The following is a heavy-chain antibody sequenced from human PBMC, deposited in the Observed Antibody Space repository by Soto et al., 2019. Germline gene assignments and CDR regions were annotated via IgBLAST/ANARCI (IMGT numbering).Heavy chain of an antibody. V-gene: IGHV1-8*01. Sequence: ASVKVSCKASGYTFTSYDINWVRQATGQGLEWMGWMNPNSGNTGYAQKFQGRVTMTRNTSISTAYMELSSLRSEDTAVYYCAKLTEYYYYIDVWGKGNTVTVSS. J-gene: IGHJ6*03. CDR3: AKLTEYYYYIDV. D-gene: IGHD2-15*01. CDR2: MNPNSGNT. CDR1: GYTFTSYD.